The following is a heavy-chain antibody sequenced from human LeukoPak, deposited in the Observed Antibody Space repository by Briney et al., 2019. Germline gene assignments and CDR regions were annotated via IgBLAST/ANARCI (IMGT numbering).Heavy chain of an antibody. CDR2: ISSNGGST. J-gene: IGHJ3*02. D-gene: IGHD3-16*01. Sequence: PGGSLRLSCAASGFTFSSYAMHWVRQAPGKGLEYVSAISSNGGSTYYANSVKGRFTISRDNSKNTLYLQMGSLRAEDMAVYYCARDNARGGFDIWGQGTMVTVSS. V-gene: IGHV3-64*01. CDR1: GFTFSSYA. CDR3: ARDNARGGFDI.